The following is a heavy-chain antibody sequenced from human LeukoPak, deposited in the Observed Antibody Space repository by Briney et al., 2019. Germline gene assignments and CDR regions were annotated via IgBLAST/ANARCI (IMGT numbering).Heavy chain of an antibody. J-gene: IGHJ4*02. D-gene: IGHD6-19*01. CDR2: VSDTGAGT. CDR3: AKDLVAGSDY. CDR1: GFTFSSYA. Sequence: PGGSLRLSCAASGFTFSSYAMSWVRQAPGKGLEWVSSVSDTGAGTNYADSVRGRFTISRDNSKNTLSLQMNSLRVEDTAVYYCAKDLVAGSDYWGQGALVTVSS. V-gene: IGHV3-23*01.